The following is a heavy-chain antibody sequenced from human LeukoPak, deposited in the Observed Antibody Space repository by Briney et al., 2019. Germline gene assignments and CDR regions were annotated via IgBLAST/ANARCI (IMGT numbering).Heavy chain of an antibody. J-gene: IGHJ4*02. CDR3: AKAVVATTDKDY. V-gene: IGHV3-23*01. D-gene: IGHD5-12*01. CDR1: GFTFSSFG. CDR2: ISGSGGST. Sequence: PGGSLRLSCAASGFTFSSFGKSWVRQAPGKGLEWVSAISGSGGSTYYADAVKGRFTISRDNSKNTLYLQMNSLRAEDTAVYYCAKAVVATTDKDYWGQGTLVTVSS.